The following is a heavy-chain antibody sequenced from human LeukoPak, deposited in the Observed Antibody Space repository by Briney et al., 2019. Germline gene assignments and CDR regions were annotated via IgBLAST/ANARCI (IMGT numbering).Heavy chain of an antibody. CDR2: IKHSGST. D-gene: IGHD3-3*01. Sequence: SETLSRTCAVYGGSFSGYYWSWIRQPPGKGLEWIGDIKHSGSTNYNPSLKSRVTISVDTSTNQFSLKLSSVTAADTAVYYCARKTYYAFWSGYYTGGFDYWGQGTLVTVSS. CDR3: ARKTYYAFWSGYYTGGFDY. CDR1: GGSFSGYY. J-gene: IGHJ4*02. V-gene: IGHV4-34*01.